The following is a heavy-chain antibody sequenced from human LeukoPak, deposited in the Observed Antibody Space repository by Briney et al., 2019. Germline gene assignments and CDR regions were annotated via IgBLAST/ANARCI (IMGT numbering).Heavy chain of an antibody. J-gene: IGHJ4*02. CDR1: GGSISSYF. Sequence: SETLSLTCTVSGGSISSYFWSWIRQPPGKGLEWIAYMYNSGSTNYNPSLESRVTISVDTSKNQFSLKLNSVTSADTAVYYCARGTVSFDSWGQGTLVTVSS. CDR3: ARGTVSFDS. CDR2: MYNSGST. V-gene: IGHV4-59*01.